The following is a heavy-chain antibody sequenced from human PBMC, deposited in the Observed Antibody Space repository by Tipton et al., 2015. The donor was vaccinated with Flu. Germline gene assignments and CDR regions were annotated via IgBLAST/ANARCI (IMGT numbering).Heavy chain of an antibody. V-gene: IGHV4-38-2*02. CDR2: IYHSGST. CDR1: GYSITSGYH. CDR3: ARISAY. Sequence: TLSLTCTVSGYSITSGYHWAWFRQPPGRGLEWIGSIYHSGSTSYNTSLKSRVTTSVDTSRNQFSLKLTSGTAADTAVYYCARISAYWGQGTLVTVSS. D-gene: IGHD3-3*01. J-gene: IGHJ4*02.